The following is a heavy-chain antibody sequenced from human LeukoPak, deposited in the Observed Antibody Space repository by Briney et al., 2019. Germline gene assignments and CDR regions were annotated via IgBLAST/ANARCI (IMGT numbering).Heavy chain of an antibody. V-gene: IGHV1-69*13. D-gene: IGHD3-3*01. CDR3: ARDNSRLPLLRFLEWLDNWFDP. CDR2: IIPIFGTA. Sequence: GASVKVSCKASGGTFSSYAISWVRQAPGQGLEWMGGIIPIFGTANYAQKFQGRVTITADESTSTAYMELSSLRSEDTAVYYCARDNSRLPLLRFLEWLDNWFDPWGQGTLVTVSS. CDR1: GGTFSSYA. J-gene: IGHJ5*02.